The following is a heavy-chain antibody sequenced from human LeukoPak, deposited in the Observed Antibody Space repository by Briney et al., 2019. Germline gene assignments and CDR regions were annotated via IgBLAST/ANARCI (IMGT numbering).Heavy chain of an antibody. CDR3: AAVTHNLVPAAIYFDL. V-gene: IGHV1-58*01. D-gene: IGHD2-2*01. Sequence: SVKVSCKASGFTFTSSAVQWVRQARGQRLEWIGWIVVGSGNTNYAQKFQERVTIIRDMSTSTAYMELSSLRSEDTAVYYCAAVTHNLVPAAIYFDLWGRGTLVTVSS. J-gene: IGHJ2*01. CDR1: GFTFTSSA. CDR2: IVVGSGNT.